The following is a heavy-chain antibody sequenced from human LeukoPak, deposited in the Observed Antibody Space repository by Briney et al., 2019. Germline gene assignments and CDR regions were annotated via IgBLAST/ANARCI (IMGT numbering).Heavy chain of an antibody. CDR2: IIPILGIA. CDR3: AREEMATRNFDY. Sequence: ASVKVSCKASGGTFSSYAISWVRQAPGQGLEWMGRIIPILGIANYAQKFQGRVTITADKSTSTAYMELSSLRSEDTAVYYCAREEMATRNFDYWGQGTLVTVSS. CDR1: GGTFSSYA. J-gene: IGHJ4*02. D-gene: IGHD5-24*01. V-gene: IGHV1-69*04.